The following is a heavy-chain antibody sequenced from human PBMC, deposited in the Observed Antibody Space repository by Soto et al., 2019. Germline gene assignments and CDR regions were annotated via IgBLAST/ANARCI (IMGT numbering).Heavy chain of an antibody. CDR3: ANPIAAGVEYYYGMDV. V-gene: IGHV1-69*06. CDR1: GGTFSSYA. CDR2: IIPIFGTA. J-gene: IGHJ6*02. Sequence: QVQLVQSGAEVKKPGSSVKVSCKASGGTFSSYAISWVRQAPGQGLEWMGGIIPIFGTANYAQKFQGSVTITADKSTSTAYMELSSLRSEDTAVYYCANPIAAGVEYYYGMDVWGQGTTVTVSS. D-gene: IGHD6-13*01.